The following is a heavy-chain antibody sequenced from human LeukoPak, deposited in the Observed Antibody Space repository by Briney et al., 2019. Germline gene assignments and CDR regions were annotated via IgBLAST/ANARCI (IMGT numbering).Heavy chain of an antibody. CDR2: IHPEGNEK. Sequence: GGSLRLSCAASGFTFSSYWMSWVRQAPGEGLEWVANIHPEGNEKYHVDSVKGRFTISRDNAENSLYLQMDSLRAEDTAVYYCARTRGINWNRGSFDYWGQGALVTVSS. D-gene: IGHD1-20*01. J-gene: IGHJ4*02. CDR1: GFTFSSYW. V-gene: IGHV3-7*01. CDR3: ARTRGINWNRGSFDY.